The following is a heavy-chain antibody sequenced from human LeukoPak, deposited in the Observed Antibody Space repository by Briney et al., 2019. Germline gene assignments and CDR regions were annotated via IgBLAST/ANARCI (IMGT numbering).Heavy chain of an antibody. Sequence: GGTLRLSCAASGFTLSRYAMNWVRQVPGKGLEWVSSINNYGGSRNYADSVKGRFTISRDNSKNTLYLQMNSLRAEDTAIYYCAKGGRECTSTTCYTLYNWFDPWGQGTLVTVSS. CDR2: INNYGGSR. D-gene: IGHD2-2*02. CDR1: GFTLSRYA. V-gene: IGHV3-23*01. CDR3: AKGGRECTSTTCYTLYNWFDP. J-gene: IGHJ5*02.